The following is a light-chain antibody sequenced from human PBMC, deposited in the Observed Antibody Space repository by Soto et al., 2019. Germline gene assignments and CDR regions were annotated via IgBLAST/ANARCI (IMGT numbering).Light chain of an antibody. CDR2: GAS. Sequence: EIVMTQSPATLSVSPGERPTLSCRASQSFSSNLAWYKQNPGQATRLLIYGASTRATGIPARFSGSGCGTEFTLTISGLQSEDFDVYYCQQYNNCWTFGQGTKVDIK. CDR1: QSFSSN. J-gene: IGKJ1*01. CDR3: QQYNNCWT. V-gene: IGKV3-15*01.